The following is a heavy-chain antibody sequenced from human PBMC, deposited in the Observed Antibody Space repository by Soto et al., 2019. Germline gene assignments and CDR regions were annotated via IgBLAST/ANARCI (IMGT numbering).Heavy chain of an antibody. J-gene: IGHJ5*02. CDR3: ARDVGYGDFSAALLA. V-gene: IGHV1-69*01. Sequence: VQLMQSGAEVKQPGSSVKVSCKASGGTFSSHSINWVRQASGQGLEWMGGIITLFGTANYAQNFQGRVTITADQSTSTAYLELNSLRSDDTDVYYCARDVGYGDFSAALLAWGQGTLVTVSS. CDR1: GGTFSSHS. CDR2: IITLFGTA. D-gene: IGHD4-17*01.